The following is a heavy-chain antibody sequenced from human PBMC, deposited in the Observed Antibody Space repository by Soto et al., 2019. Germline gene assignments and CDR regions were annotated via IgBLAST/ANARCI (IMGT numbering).Heavy chain of an antibody. Sequence: SVKVSCKASGYTFTGYYVHWVRQAPGQGLEWMGWINPNSGDTYLAQRFQGRVTMNRDTSIGTAYMELKGLTSDDTAEYYCTKGGPIVAAGTRVDLYKAIDVWGEGTTVTVSS. D-gene: IGHD1-26*01. J-gene: IGHJ6*04. CDR3: TKGGPIVAAGTRVDLYKAIDV. CDR2: INPNSGDT. CDR1: GYTFTGYY. V-gene: IGHV1-2*02.